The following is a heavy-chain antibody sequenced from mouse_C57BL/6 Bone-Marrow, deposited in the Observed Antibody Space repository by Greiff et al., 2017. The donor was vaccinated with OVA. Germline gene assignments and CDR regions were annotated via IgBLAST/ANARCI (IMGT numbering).Heavy chain of an antibody. CDR1: GFSLTSYG. Sequence: VKLVESGPGLVQPSQRLSIPCTVSGFSLTSYGVHWVRQPPGTGLEWLGVIWSGGSTDYTAAFISRLSLSKDNSKSQVFFKMNRLQADDTARYYCAKNSLYDYDGQYYYAMDYWGQGTSVTVSS. CDR3: AKNSLYDYDGQYYYAMDY. J-gene: IGHJ4*01. CDR2: IWSGGST. D-gene: IGHD2-4*01. V-gene: IGHV2-4*01.